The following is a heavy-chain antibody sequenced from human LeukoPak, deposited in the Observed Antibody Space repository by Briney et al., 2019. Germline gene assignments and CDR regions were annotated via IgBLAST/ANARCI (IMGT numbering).Heavy chain of an antibody. CDR3: AELGITMIGGV. J-gene: IGHJ6*04. Sequence: GGSLRLSCAASGFTFSNAWMSWVRQAPGKGLEWVAVISYDGSNKYYADSVKGRFTISRDNSKNTLYLQMNSLRAEDTALYYCAELGITMIGGVWGKGTTVTISS. V-gene: IGHV3-30*18. CDR2: ISYDGSNK. D-gene: IGHD3-10*02. CDR1: GFTFSNAW.